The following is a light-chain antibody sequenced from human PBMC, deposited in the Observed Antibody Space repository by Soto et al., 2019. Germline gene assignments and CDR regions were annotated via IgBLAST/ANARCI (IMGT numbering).Light chain of an antibody. CDR2: DVS. CDR1: SSDVGGHNS. Sequence: QSALTQPTSVSGSPGQSITISCTSTSSDVGGHNSVSWYRQDPGKAPKLMIYDVSNRPSGVSDRFSGSKSGNTASLTISGLQIEDEADYYCSSFTSSVTYVFGTGTKVTVL. J-gene: IGLJ1*01. V-gene: IGLV2-14*01. CDR3: SSFTSSVTYV.